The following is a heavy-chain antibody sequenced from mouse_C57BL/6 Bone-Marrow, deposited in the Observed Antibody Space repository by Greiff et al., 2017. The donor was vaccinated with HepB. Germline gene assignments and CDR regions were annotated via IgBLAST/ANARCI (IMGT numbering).Heavy chain of an antibody. CDR3: ARLTTVVARWYFDV. CDR1: GYTFTSYW. Sequence: VQLQQPGAELVRPGSSVKLSCKASGYTFTSYWMDWVKQRPGQGLEWIGNIYPSDSETHYNQKFKDKATLTVDKSSSTAYMQLSSLTSEDSAVYYCARLTTVVARWYFDVWGTGTTVTVSS. CDR2: IYPSDSET. D-gene: IGHD1-1*01. J-gene: IGHJ1*03. V-gene: IGHV1-61*01.